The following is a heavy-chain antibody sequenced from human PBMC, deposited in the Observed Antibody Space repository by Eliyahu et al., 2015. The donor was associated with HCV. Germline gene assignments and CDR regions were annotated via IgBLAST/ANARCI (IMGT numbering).Heavy chain of an antibody. V-gene: IGHV4-4*02. Sequence: QVQLQEXGPGLVKPSETLSLSXAVSGGSIXSXXWWTWVRQPPGKGLEWXGEIXHGGSTNYNPSLXSRVTISVDKSKNQFSLNLRSVTAADTAVYYCASRKVDAAMTLEYWGQGTLVTVSS. CDR3: ASRKVDAAMTLEY. CDR1: GGSIXSXXW. J-gene: IGHJ4*02. CDR2: IXHGGST. D-gene: IGHD5-18*01.